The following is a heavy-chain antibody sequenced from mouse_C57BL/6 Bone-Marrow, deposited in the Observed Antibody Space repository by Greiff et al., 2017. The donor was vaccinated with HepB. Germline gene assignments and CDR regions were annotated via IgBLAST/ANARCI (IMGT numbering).Heavy chain of an antibody. CDR3: TGTSKLTGMYYFDY. Sequence: EVKLMESGGGLVQPGGSMKLSCVASGFTFSNYWMNWVRQSPEKGLEWVAQIRLKSDNYATHYAESVKGRFTISRDDSKSSVYLQMNNLRAEDTGIYYCTGTSKLTGMYYFDYWGQGTTLTVSS. CDR2: IRLKSDNYAT. D-gene: IGHD4-1*01. V-gene: IGHV6-3*01. J-gene: IGHJ2*01. CDR1: GFTFSNYW.